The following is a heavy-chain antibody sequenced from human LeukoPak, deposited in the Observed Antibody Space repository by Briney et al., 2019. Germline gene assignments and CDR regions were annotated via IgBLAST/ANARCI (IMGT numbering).Heavy chain of an antibody. J-gene: IGHJ4*02. Sequence: GSLRLSCSASGFAFISYEMNWVRQAPGKGVEWVSYIAGSDTTTHYADSVKGRFTIFRDNAKNSLYLQMNRLRAEDTALYYCTTLGYHLDSWGQGTLVTVSS. CDR2: IAGSDTTT. CDR1: GFAFISYE. D-gene: IGHD3-22*01. CDR3: TTLGYHLDS. V-gene: IGHV3-48*03.